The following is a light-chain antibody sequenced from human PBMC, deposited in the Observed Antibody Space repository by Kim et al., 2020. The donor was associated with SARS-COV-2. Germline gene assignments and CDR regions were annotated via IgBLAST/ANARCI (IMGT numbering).Light chain of an antibody. CDR1: QTVNSN. J-gene: IGKJ2*01. CDR2: AAS. CDR3: QQYNNWPPAYT. V-gene: IGKV3-15*01. Sequence: SPGERATLSCRASQTVNSNLAWYQQKPGQAPRLLVYAASTRATGIPVRFSGSGYGTEFTLTISSLQSEDFAVYYCQQYNNWPPAYTFGQGTKLEIK.